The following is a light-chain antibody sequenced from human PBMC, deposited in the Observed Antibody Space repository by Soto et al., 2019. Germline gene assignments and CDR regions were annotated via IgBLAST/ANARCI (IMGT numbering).Light chain of an antibody. CDR3: QQYGRSGT. V-gene: IGKV3-20*01. J-gene: IGKJ1*01. CDR1: QSVSNNY. CDR2: GAS. Sequence: EIVLTQSPGTLSLSPGEIATLSCRASQSVSNNYLAWYQQKPGQAPRLLIYGASNRATGIPDRFSGSGSGTDFTLTISRLEPEDFAVYYCQQYGRSGTFGQGTKVDIK.